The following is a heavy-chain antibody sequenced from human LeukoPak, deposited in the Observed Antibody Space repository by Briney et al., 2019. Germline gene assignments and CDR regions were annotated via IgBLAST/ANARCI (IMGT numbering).Heavy chain of an antibody. Sequence: SETLSLTCAVSGDSISSDNWWSWVRQPPGKGLEWIGEIYHSGTTNYNPSLRSRVAISADKSKNQLSLKMTSVTAADTAVYYCARDPGAGIETLDYWGQGTLVIVSS. J-gene: IGHJ4*02. V-gene: IGHV4-4*02. CDR2: IYHSGTT. D-gene: IGHD6-13*01. CDR1: GDSISSDNW. CDR3: ARDPGAGIETLDY.